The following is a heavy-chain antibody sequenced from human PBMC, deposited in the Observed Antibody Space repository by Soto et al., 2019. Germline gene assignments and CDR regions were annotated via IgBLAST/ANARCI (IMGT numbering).Heavy chain of an antibody. Sequence: PGGSLRLSCAASGFIFSNYVMSWVRQAPGKGLEWVSSISDPGGTSYFADSVKGRFTISRDNSKNTLYLQMNSLRAEDTAIYYCAKRPRALLTFDYWGQGTLVTVSS. V-gene: IGHV3-23*01. CDR2: ISDPGGTS. CDR1: GFIFSNYV. D-gene: IGHD1-26*01. J-gene: IGHJ4*02. CDR3: AKRPRALLTFDY.